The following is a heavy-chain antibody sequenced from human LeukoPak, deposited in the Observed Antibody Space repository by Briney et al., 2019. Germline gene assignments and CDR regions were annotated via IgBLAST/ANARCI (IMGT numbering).Heavy chain of an antibody. J-gene: IGHJ4*02. CDR3: ARLNSGNHRGILY. Sequence: ASVKVSCKASGYMFTASYINWVRQSPGLGLEWLGWINPNSGGTTYAQRFQGRVTMTSDTSTSTAYLELNGLRSDDTAVYFCARLNSGNHRGILYWGQGSLVTVSS. D-gene: IGHD4-23*01. CDR1: GYMFTASY. V-gene: IGHV1-2*02. CDR2: INPNSGGT.